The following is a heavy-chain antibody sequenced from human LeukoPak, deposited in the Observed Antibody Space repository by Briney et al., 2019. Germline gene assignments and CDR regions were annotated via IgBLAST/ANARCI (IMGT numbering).Heavy chain of an antibody. J-gene: IGHJ4*02. CDR1: GFTFSSYW. CDR3: ARGRPHGNDY. Sequence: GGSLRLSCAASGFTFSSYWMNWVRQAPGKGLVWVSRIASDGSSTTYADSVKGRFSISRDNAKNTLYLQMNSLKVEDTAVYYCARGRPHGNDYWGQGTLVTVSS. D-gene: IGHD4-23*01. CDR2: IASDGSST. V-gene: IGHV3-74*01.